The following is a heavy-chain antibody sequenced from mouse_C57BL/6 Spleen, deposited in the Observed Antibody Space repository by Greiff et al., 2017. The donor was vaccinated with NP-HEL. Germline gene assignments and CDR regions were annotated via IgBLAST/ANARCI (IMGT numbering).Heavy chain of an antibody. D-gene: IGHD1-3*01. CDR3: AREVKLTYYFDY. J-gene: IGHJ2*01. CDR1: GYTFTSYW. V-gene: IGHV1-69*01. Sequence: QVQLQQPGAELVMPGASVKLSCKASGYTFTSYWMHWVKQRPGQGLEWIGEIDPSDSYTNYNKKFKGKSTLTVDKSSSTAYMQLSSLSSEDSAVYYCAREVKLTYYFDYWGQGTTLTVSS. CDR2: IDPSDSYT.